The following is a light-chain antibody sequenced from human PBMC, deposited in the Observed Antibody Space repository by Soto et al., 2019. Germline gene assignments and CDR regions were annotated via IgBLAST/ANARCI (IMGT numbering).Light chain of an antibody. J-gene: IGLJ2*01. Sequence: QSVLTQPPSASGTPGQRVTISCSGSSSNIGSTYVYWYQQLPGTVPQLLIYWNSERPSGVPDRFSGSKSGTSASLAISGLRSEDEADYYCAACDDSLSGVVFGGGTKLTVL. CDR1: SSNIGSTY. CDR3: AACDDSLSGVV. V-gene: IGLV1-47*01. CDR2: WNS.